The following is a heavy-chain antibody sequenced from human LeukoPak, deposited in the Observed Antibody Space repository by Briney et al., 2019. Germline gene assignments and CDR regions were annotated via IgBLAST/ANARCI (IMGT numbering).Heavy chain of an antibody. J-gene: IGHJ4*02. D-gene: IGHD3-16*02. CDR2: IYPGDSDT. CDR1: GYSFTSYW. V-gene: IGHV5-51*01. Sequence: GESLKISCKGSGYSFTSYWIGWVRQMPGKGLEWMGIIYPGDSDTIYSPSFQGQVTISADKSISTAYLQWSSLKASDTAMYYCARTWTSPISRRRYYDYVWGSYRYDYFDYWGQGTLVTVSS. CDR3: ARTWTSPISRRRYYDYVWGSYRYDYFDY.